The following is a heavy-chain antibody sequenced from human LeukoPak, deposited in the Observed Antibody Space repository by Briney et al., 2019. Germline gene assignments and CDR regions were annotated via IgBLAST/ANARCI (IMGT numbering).Heavy chain of an antibody. Sequence: GGSLRLSCAASGFTFSSYWMHWVRQAPGKGLVWVSRINSDGSSTSYADSVKGRFTISGDNAKNTLYLQMNSLRAEDTAVYYCAKGPTVTTESYWGQGTLVTVSS. D-gene: IGHD4-17*01. CDR3: AKGPTVTTESY. CDR1: GFTFSSYW. V-gene: IGHV3-74*01. CDR2: INSDGSST. J-gene: IGHJ4*02.